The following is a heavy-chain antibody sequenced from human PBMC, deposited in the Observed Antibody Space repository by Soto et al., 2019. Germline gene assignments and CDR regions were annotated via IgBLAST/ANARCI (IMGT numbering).Heavy chain of an antibody. CDR1: GFTFSSYY. Sequence: EVQLVESGGGLVQPGGSLRLSCAASGFTFSSYYMSWVRQAQGKGREWVANVNEDGSEKYYVDSVKGRFTVSRDNAKNSLYLQMNSLSAEDTAVYYWAKGGGAGSDYWGQGTLVTVSS. D-gene: IGHD1-26*01. CDR3: AKGGGAGSDY. CDR2: VNEDGSEK. J-gene: IGHJ4*02. V-gene: IGHV3-7*01.